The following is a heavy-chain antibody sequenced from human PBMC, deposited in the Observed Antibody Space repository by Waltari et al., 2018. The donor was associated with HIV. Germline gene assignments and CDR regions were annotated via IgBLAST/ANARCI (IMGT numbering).Heavy chain of an antibody. CDR2: FYYSGST. CDR1: GDSMKTTY. V-gene: IGHV4-59*12. J-gene: IGHJ3*01. D-gene: IGHD5-12*01. Sequence: VQLRESGPRLVKPSETLSLVCNVSGDSMKTTYWNWIRQSPEKGLEWIGYFYYSGSTNYNSGSTTYNPSLQSRVTISVARSKNQVSLRLRAVTAADTGVYFCARGNCHLGSCILVAYPFDVWGQGIPVVVSS. CDR3: ARGNCHLGSCILVAYPFDV.